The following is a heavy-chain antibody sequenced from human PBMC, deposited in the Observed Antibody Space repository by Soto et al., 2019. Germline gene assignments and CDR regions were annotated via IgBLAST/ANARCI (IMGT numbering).Heavy chain of an antibody. Sequence: QVQLVQSGAEVKKPGSSVKVSCKASGGTFSSYAISWVRQAPGQGLEWMGGIIPIFGTANYAQKFQGRVTITADKSTSTASMELSSLTSEDTPAYYFASNRDGYNYARHYCGQGTLVTVSS. CDR2: IIPIFGTA. J-gene: IGHJ4*02. CDR3: ASNRDGYNYARHY. V-gene: IGHV1-69*06. CDR1: GGTFSSYA. D-gene: IGHD5-12*01.